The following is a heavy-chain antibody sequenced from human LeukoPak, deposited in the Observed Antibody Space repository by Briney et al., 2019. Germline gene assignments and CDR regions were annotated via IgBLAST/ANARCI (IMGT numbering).Heavy chain of an antibody. Sequence: GGSLRLSCAASGFTFRDSAMTWVRQAPGKGLQWVSLISFSGDNTYYADSVKGRFTISRDNAKNSLFLQMNSLRAEDTAVYYCARDLYSGSYSDDYWGQGTLVTVSS. CDR3: ARDLYSGSYSDDY. CDR2: ISFSGDNT. D-gene: IGHD1-26*01. CDR1: GFTFRDSA. J-gene: IGHJ4*02. V-gene: IGHV3-23*01.